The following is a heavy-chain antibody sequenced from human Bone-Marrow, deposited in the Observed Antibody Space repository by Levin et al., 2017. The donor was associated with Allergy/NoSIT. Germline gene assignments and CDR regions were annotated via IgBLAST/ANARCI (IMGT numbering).Heavy chain of an antibody. CDR2: LSGSGYST. J-gene: IGHJ6*02. Sequence: LSLTCAASGFTFSSYAMNWVRQAPGKGLEWVSTLSGSGYSTYYADSVKGRFTISRDNSKHTLYLQMNSLRADDTAVYYCARDNTHFYGMDVWGQGTTVTVSS. V-gene: IGHV3-23*01. CDR3: ARDNTHFYGMDV. CDR1: GFTFSSYA. D-gene: IGHD2-2*02.